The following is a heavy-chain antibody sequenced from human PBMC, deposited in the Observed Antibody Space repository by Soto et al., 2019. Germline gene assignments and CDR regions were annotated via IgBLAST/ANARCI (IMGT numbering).Heavy chain of an antibody. CDR3: ARAGDSSGPVALGY. Sequence: QLQLQESGSGLVKPSQTLSLTCAVSGGSISSGGSSWSWIRQPPGKGLEWIGYIYHSGSTYYNPSLKRRVTIXVXRXXNQFSLKLSSVTAADTAVYYCARAGDSSGPVALGYWGQGTLVTVSS. CDR2: IYHSGST. V-gene: IGHV4-30-2*01. D-gene: IGHD6-19*01. CDR1: GGSISSGGSS. J-gene: IGHJ4*02.